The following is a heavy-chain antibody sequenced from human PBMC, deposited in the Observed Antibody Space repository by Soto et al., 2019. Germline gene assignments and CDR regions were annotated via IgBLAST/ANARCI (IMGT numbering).Heavy chain of an antibody. V-gene: IGHV3-48*02. D-gene: IGHD5-18*01. CDR2: TSSKSVTV. Sequence: EVQLVESGGGLVQPGGSLRLSCGGSGFTFEIFSMHWVRHAPGKGLEWVAYTSSKSVTVYYADSVKGRFTISRDDAKNSLYLQMNSLRDEDTAMYYCVRHADTSMFNRWFDPGGRGTLVTVSS. J-gene: IGHJ5*02. CDR1: GFTFEIFS. CDR3: VRHADTSMFNRWFDP.